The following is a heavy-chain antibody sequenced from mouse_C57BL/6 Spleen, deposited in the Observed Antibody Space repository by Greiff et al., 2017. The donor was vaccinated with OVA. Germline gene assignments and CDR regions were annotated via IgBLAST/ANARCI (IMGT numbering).Heavy chain of an antibody. CDR2: IWSGGST. CDR1: GFSLTSYG. V-gene: IGHV2-2*01. D-gene: IGHD1-3*01. J-gene: IGHJ3*01. Sequence: VKLVESGPGLVQPSQSLSITCTVSGFSLTSYGVHWVRQSPGKGLEWLGVIWSGGSTDYNAAFISRLSISKDNSKSQVFFKMNSLQADDTAIYYCARNYKSTKGAWFAYWGQGTLVTVSA. CDR3: ARNYKSTKGAWFAY.